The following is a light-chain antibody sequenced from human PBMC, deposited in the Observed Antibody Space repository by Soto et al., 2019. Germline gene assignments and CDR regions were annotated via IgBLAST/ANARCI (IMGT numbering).Light chain of an antibody. CDR1: QSVSSN. Sequence: EIVMTQSPATLSVSPGERATLSCRASQSVSSNLAWYQQKPGQAPRLLIYDASTRATGIPARFSGSGSGTEFTLTISSLQSEDFATYYCQHYNDYSRIFGQGTKVEIK. CDR2: DAS. J-gene: IGKJ1*01. CDR3: QHYNDYSRI. V-gene: IGKV3-15*01.